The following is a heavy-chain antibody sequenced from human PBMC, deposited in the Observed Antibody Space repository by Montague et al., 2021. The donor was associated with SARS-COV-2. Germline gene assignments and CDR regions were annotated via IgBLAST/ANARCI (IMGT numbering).Heavy chain of an antibody. V-gene: IGHV2-70*01. CDR1: GFSLSTSGMC. D-gene: IGHD6-19*01. CDR3: ARISAWYSSGWSAFDD. J-gene: IGHJ4*02. Sequence: PELVKPTQTLTLTCTFSGFSLSTSGMCVNWIRQPPGKALEWLALIAWDDDKYYSTSLKTRLTISKDTSKNQVVLTMTNMDPVDTATYYCARISAWYSSGWSAFDDWGQGTLVTVSS. CDR2: IAWDDDK.